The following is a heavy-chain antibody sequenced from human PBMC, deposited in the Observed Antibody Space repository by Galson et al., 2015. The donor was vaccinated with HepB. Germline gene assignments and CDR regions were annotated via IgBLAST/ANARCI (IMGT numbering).Heavy chain of an antibody. CDR2: ISSSSSYI. CDR1: GFTFSSYS. D-gene: IGHD4-17*01. CDR3: ARDFGDESYYYYGMDV. V-gene: IGHV3-21*01. J-gene: IGHJ6*02. Sequence: SLRLSCAASGFTFSSYSMNWVRQAPGKGLEWVSSISSSSSYIYYADSVKGRFTISRDNAKNSLYLQMNSLRAEDTAVYYCARDFGDESYYYYGMDVWGQGTTVTVSS.